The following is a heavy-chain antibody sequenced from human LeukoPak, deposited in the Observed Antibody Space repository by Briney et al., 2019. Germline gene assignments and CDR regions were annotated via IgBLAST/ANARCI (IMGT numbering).Heavy chain of an antibody. Sequence: PGGSLRLSCAASGFTSSSYWMHWVRQAPGKGLVWVSRINSDGSSTSYADSVKGRFTISRDNAKNTLYLQMNSLRAEDTAVYYCARGYYDILTGYPRFDYWGQGTLVTVSS. V-gene: IGHV3-74*01. CDR2: INSDGSST. D-gene: IGHD3-9*01. CDR3: ARGYYDILTGYPRFDY. J-gene: IGHJ4*02. CDR1: GFTSSSYW.